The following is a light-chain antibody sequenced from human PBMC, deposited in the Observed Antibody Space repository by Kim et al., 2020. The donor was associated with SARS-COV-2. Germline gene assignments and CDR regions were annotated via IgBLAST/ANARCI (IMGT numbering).Light chain of an antibody. Sequence: VSPGERATLSCRASQSINNELAWYQQRPGQPPRLLIYGASTRATGIPARFSGSGSGTEFTLTISSLQSEDFAVYYCQQYDTWPQYTFGQGTKLEI. J-gene: IGKJ2*01. CDR3: QQYDTWPQYT. V-gene: IGKV3-15*01. CDR1: QSINNE. CDR2: GAS.